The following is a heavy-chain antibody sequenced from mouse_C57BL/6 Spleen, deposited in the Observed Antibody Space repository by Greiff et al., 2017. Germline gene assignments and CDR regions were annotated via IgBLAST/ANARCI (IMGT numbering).Heavy chain of an antibody. CDR2: IYPGSGST. Sequence: QVQLQQPGAELVKPGASVKMSCKASGYTFTSYWITWVKQRPGQGLEWIGDIYPGSGSTNYNEKFKSKATLTVDTSSSTAYMQLSSLTSEDSAVYYCARWSNYEAWFAYWGQGTLVTVSA. CDR3: ARWSNYEAWFAY. CDR1: GYTFTSYW. V-gene: IGHV1-55*01. D-gene: IGHD2-5*01. J-gene: IGHJ3*01.